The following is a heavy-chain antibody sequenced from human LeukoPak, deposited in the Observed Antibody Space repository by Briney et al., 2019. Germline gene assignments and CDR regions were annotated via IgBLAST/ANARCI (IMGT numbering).Heavy chain of an antibody. J-gene: IGHJ5*02. D-gene: IGHD2-15*01. Sequence: GASVKVSFKASGYTFTGYYMHWVRQAPGRGPEWMGRIDPNSGGTHFAQKFQGRVTMARDTSISTAYMELTRLKSDDTAVYYCARESPDIVVVVTAALRRSWFDPWGQGTLVTVSS. CDR1: GYTFTGYY. CDR2: IDPNSGGT. CDR3: ARESPDIVVVVTAALRRSWFDP. V-gene: IGHV1-2*02.